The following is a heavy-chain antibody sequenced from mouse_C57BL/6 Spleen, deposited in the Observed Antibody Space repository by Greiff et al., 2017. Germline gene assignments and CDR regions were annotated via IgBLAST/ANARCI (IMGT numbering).Heavy chain of an antibody. V-gene: IGHV1-74*01. J-gene: IGHJ4*01. D-gene: IGHD2-3*01. CDR1: GYTFTSYW. CDR3: AIDRLDGFYAMDY. CDR2: FHPSDSDT. Sequence: VQLQQPGAELVKPGASVKVSCKASGYTFTSYWMHWVKQRPGQGLEWIGRFHPSDSDTNYNQKFKGKATLTVDKSSSTAYMQLSSLTSEDSAVYYCAIDRLDGFYAMDYWGQGTSVTVSS.